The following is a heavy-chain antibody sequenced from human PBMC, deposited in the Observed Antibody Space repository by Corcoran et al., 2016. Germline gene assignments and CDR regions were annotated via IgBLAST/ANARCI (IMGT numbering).Heavy chain of an antibody. CDR1: GFTFSSYW. Sequence: EVQLVESGGGLVQPGGSLRLSCAASGFTFSSYWMSWVRQAPGKGLEWVANIKQDGSDKYYVGSVKGRFTISRDNAKNSLWLLMNSLRAEDAAVYYGARENYGDYFDYWCQVALVTVSS. D-gene: IGHD4-17*01. J-gene: IGHJ4*02. CDR2: IKQDGSDK. CDR3: ARENYGDYFDY. V-gene: IGHV3-7*01.